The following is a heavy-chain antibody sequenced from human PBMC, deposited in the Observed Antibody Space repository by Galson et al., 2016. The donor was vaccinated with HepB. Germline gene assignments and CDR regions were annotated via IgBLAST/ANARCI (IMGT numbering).Heavy chain of an antibody. CDR1: GVVFSKFG. Sequence: SLRLSCAASGVVFSKFGLSWVRQAPGKGLEWVASISTRRTTYYSDPVQGRFTISSDNSNNTLYLQMNGLRAEDTAVYYCAKERLVRRIFDHWGQGTLLTVSS. CDR2: ISTRRTT. D-gene: IGHD1-1*01. J-gene: IGHJ4*02. CDR3: AKERLVRRIFDH. V-gene: IGHV3-23*01.